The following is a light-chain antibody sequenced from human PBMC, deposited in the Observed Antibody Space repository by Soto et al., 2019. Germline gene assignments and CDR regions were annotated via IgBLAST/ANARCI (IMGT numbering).Light chain of an antibody. Sequence: PTRASLSASVGARVTITCLASNGIYTYFAWYQQKTRKVPKVLIYGASTLLSGVPSRFSGVGSGTTFTLTTSSLLSEDVATSYCQKYNSAPWTFGQGTKVDIK. CDR1: NGIYTY. CDR2: GAS. CDR3: QKYNSAPWT. V-gene: IGKV1-27*01. J-gene: IGKJ1*01.